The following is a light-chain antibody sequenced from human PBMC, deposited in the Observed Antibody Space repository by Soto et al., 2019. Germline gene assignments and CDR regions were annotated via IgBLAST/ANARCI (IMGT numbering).Light chain of an antibody. Sequence: EIVLTQSPGTLSLSPGERATLSCRASQSVSSSYLAWYQQKPGQAPRLLIYGASSRAPGIPDRFSGSGSGTDFTLTISRLEPEDCAVYYCQQYGSSPETFGQGTKVEIK. CDR2: GAS. CDR1: QSVSSSY. V-gene: IGKV3-20*01. CDR3: QQYGSSPET. J-gene: IGKJ1*01.